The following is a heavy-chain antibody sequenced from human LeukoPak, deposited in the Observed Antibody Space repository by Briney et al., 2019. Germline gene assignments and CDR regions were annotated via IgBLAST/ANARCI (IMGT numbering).Heavy chain of an antibody. CDR1: GFTFSSYS. J-gene: IGHJ4*02. CDR3: ATSFGYDSSGYYFYYFDY. D-gene: IGHD3-22*01. V-gene: IGHV3-53*01. Sequence: GGSLRLSCAASGFTFSSYSMNWVRQAPGKGLEWVSVIYSGGSTYYADSVKGRFTISRDNSKNTLYLQMNSLRAEDTAVYYCATSFGYDSSGYYFYYFDYWGQGTLVTVSS. CDR2: IYSGGST.